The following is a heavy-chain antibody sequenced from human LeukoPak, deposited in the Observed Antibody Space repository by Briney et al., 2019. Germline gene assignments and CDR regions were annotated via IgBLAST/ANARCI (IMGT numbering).Heavy chain of an antibody. Sequence: PGGSLRLSCAASGFTFSSYAMHWVRQAPGKGLEWVAVISYDGSNKYYADSVKGRFTISRDNSKNTLYLQMNSLRAEDTAVYYCARGSPAAVDDAFDIWGQGTMVTVSS. D-gene: IGHD2-2*01. CDR2: ISYDGSNK. CDR1: GFTFSSYA. J-gene: IGHJ3*02. V-gene: IGHV3-30-3*01. CDR3: ARGSPAAVDDAFDI.